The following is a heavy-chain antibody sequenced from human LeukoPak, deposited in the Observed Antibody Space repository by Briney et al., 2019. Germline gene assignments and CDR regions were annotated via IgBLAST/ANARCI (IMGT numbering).Heavy chain of an antibody. CDR2: MNPNSGNT. D-gene: IGHD2-8*01. J-gene: IGHJ4*02. CDR1: GYTFTSYD. CDR3: ARFPYCTNGVCPPA. V-gene: IGHV1-8*01. Sequence: GASEKVSCKASGYTFTSYDINWVRQATGQGLEWMGWMNPNSGNTGYAQKFQGRVAMTRNTSISTAYMELSSLRSEDTAVYYCARFPYCTNGVCPPAWGQGTLVTVSS.